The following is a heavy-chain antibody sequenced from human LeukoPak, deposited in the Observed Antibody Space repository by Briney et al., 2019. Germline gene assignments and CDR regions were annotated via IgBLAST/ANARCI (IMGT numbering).Heavy chain of an antibody. CDR3: ARSSVPYYFDY. Sequence: GGSRRLSCAAPGFTFSRYGSHWVPQAPGRGRGWLPPINDDGSDTNYADSVKGRFTISSDNAKNTLYLQMNSLRAADTAVYYCARSSVPYYFDYWRQGTHVTV. CDR1: GFTFSRYG. J-gene: IGHJ4*02. V-gene: IGHV3-74*01. CDR2: INDDGSDT. D-gene: IGHD3-10*01.